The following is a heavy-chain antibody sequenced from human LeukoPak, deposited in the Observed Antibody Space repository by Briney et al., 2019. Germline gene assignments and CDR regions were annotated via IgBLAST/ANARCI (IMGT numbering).Heavy chain of an antibody. CDR1: GFTFSSYE. D-gene: IGHD3-10*01. V-gene: IGHV3-74*01. CDR3: AILLPGSLYDY. J-gene: IGHJ4*02. CDR2: INSDGSST. Sequence: GGSLRLSCAASGFTFSSYEMNWVRQAPGKGLVWVSRINSDGSSTSYADSVKGRFTISRDNAKNTLYLQMNSLRAEDTAVYYCAILLPGSLYDYWGQGTLVTVSS.